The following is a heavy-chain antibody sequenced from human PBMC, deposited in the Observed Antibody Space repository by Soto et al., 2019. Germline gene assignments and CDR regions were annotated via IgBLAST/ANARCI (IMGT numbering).Heavy chain of an antibody. CDR1: GDSVSSNSAA. J-gene: IGHJ3*02. V-gene: IGHV6-1*01. D-gene: IGHD6-19*01. CDR3: ARDWYSRGWYDTDAFDI. CDR2: TYYRSKWYN. Sequence: SQTLSLTCAISGDSVSSNSAAWNWIRQSPSRGLEWLGRTYYRSKWYNDYAVSVKSRITINPDTSKNQFSLQLNSVTPEDTAVYFCARDWYSRGWYDTDAFDIWGQGTTVTVSS.